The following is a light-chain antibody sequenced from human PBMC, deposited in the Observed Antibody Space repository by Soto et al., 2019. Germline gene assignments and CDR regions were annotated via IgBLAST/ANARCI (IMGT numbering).Light chain of an antibody. J-gene: IGKJ1*01. CDR3: QQRTDRPPWT. Sequence: EIVLTQSPATLSLSPGERATISCSASQIIGLAIAWYQHKPGQAPRLLIFDASQRATGIPARFRGSGSGTDFTLSISSLEPEDFAVYYCQQRTDRPPWTFGQGTKVDNK. CDR1: QIIGLA. CDR2: DAS. V-gene: IGKV3-11*01.